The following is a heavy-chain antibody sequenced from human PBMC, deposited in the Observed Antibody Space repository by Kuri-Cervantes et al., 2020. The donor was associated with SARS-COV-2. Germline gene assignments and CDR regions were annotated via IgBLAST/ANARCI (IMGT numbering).Heavy chain of an antibody. J-gene: IGHJ4*02. D-gene: IGHD5-18*01. CDR1: GGSISSSSYY. V-gene: IGHV4-39*01. Sequence: SETLSLTCTVSGGSISSSSYYWGWIRQPPGKGLEWIGSIYYSGSTYYNPSLKSRVTISVDTSKNQFSLKLSSVTAEDTAVYYCASQVDTAMAFDYWGQGNLVTVSS. CDR2: IYYSGST. CDR3: ASQVDTAMAFDY.